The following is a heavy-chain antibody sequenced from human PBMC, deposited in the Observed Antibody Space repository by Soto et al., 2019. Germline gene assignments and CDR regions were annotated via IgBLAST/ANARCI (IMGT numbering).Heavy chain of an antibody. CDR2: ISYDGSNK. Sequence: TGGSLRLSCAASGFTFSSYGMHWVRQAPGRGLEWVAVISYDGSNKYYADSVKGRFTISRDNSKNTLYLQMNSLRAEDTAVYYCAKVLNRKDYYYYGMDVWGQGTTVTVSS. CDR3: AKVLNRKDYYYYGMDV. CDR1: GFTFSSYG. V-gene: IGHV3-30*18. J-gene: IGHJ6*02.